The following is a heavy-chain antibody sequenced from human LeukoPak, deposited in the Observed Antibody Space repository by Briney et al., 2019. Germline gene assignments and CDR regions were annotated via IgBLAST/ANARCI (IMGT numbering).Heavy chain of an antibody. CDR2: ITGGHYPT. D-gene: IGHD4-17*01. Sequence: GGSLRLSCAASGFSFSSFAMTWVRQAPGKGLEWVSSITGGHYPTYNTDSVKGRFTISRDNSKNTLYLQMNSLRADDTAVYYCTKDPNGDYVGAFDPWGQGTLVTVAS. CDR1: GFSFSSFA. CDR3: TKDPNGDYVGAFDP. V-gene: IGHV3-23*01. J-gene: IGHJ5*02.